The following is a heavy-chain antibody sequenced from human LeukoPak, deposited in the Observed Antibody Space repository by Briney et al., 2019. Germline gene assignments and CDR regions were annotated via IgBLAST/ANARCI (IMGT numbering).Heavy chain of an antibody. CDR2: IRYERSTI. D-gene: IGHD3-3*01. Sequence: GGSLRLSCSASGFAFSDYDMNWIRQAPGKGLEWLSYIRYERSTIYDAASVRGRFTISRDNSKNSLFLQMNSLRVEDTAVYYCAREGRGYYGDFDYWGHGTLVTVSS. CDR1: GFAFSDYD. CDR3: AREGRGYYGDFDY. V-gene: IGHV3-11*01. J-gene: IGHJ4*01.